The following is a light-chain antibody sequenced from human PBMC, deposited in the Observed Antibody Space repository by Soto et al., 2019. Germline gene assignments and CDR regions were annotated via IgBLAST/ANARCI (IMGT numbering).Light chain of an antibody. V-gene: IGKV3-15*01. CDR2: GAS. Sequence: EIVMTQSPATLSVSPVEVVTLSCRASQSVSINLAWSQQRPGQAPRLLIYGASTRATGIPARFSGSGSGTEFTLTISSLQSEDFAVYYCQQYNNWPPINCGQGTRLEIK. CDR1: QSVSIN. J-gene: IGKJ5*01. CDR3: QQYNNWPPIN.